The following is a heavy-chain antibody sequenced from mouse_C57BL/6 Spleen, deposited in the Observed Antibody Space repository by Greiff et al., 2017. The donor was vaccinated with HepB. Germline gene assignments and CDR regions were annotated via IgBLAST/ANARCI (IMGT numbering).Heavy chain of an antibody. Sequence: QVQLQQPGAELVMPGASVKLSCTASGYTFTSYWMHWVKQRPGQGLEWIGEIDPSDSYTNYNQKFKGKSTLTVDKSSNTAYMQLSSLTSEDSAVYYCAREILRCGYFDVWGTGTTVTVSS. CDR2: IDPSDSYT. D-gene: IGHD1-1*01. CDR3: AREILRCGYFDV. CDR1: GYTFTSYW. J-gene: IGHJ1*03. V-gene: IGHV1-69*01.